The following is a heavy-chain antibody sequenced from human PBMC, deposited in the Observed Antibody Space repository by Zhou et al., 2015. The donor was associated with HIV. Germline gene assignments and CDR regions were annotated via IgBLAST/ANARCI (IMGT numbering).Heavy chain of an antibody. CDR1: GGTFSSYT. CDR2: IIPILGIT. Sequence: QVQLVQSGAEVKKPGSSVKVSCKASGGTFSSYTISWVRQAPGQGLEWMGRIIPILGITNYAQKFQGRVTITADKSTSTAYMELSSLRSEDTAVYYCARDLRYSGYDFNYYYGMDVWGQGTTVTVSS. CDR3: ARDLRYSGYDFNYYYGMDV. D-gene: IGHD5-12*01. J-gene: IGHJ6*02. V-gene: IGHV1-69*09.